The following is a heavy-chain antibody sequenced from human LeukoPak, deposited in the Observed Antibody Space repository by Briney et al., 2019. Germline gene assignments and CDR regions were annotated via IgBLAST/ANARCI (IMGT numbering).Heavy chain of an antibody. CDR2: IYYSGST. D-gene: IGHD4-11*01. CDR3: ARVVTTLATRRTDAFDI. J-gene: IGHJ3*02. V-gene: IGHV4-39*07. Sequence: SETLSLTCTVSGGSISSSSYYWGWIRQPPGKGLEWIGSIYYSGSTNYNPSLKSRVTISVDKSKNQFSLKLSSVTAADTAVYYCARVVTTLATRRTDAFDIWGQGTMVTVSS. CDR1: GGSISSSSYY.